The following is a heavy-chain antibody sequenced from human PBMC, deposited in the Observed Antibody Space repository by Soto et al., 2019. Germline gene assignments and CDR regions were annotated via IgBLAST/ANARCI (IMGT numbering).Heavy chain of an antibody. CDR3: AHKPYSFRWAVEY. Sequence: QITLKESGPTLVKPTQTLTLTCSFSGFSLSTNGVGVGWIRQPPGKALEWLALIYWDDDKRYSPALKTRLTITKDTSKNQVVRTVTNMDPVDTATYYGAHKPYSFRWAVEYWGQGALVTVSS. CDR2: IYWDDDK. V-gene: IGHV2-5*02. D-gene: IGHD5-18*01. J-gene: IGHJ4*02. CDR1: GFSLSTNGVG.